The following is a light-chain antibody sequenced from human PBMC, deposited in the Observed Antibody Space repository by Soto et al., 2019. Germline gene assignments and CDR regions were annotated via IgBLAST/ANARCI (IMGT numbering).Light chain of an antibody. CDR1: SSDIGAYNY. Sequence: QSALTQPPSASGSPGQSVTISCTGTSSDIGAYNYVSWYQQHPGKAPKLMIHEVSKRPSGVPDRFSGSKSGNTASLTVSGLQAEDEADYYCSSYAGSTDRWVFGGGTKVPVL. CDR2: EVS. V-gene: IGLV2-8*01. J-gene: IGLJ3*02. CDR3: SSYAGSTDRWV.